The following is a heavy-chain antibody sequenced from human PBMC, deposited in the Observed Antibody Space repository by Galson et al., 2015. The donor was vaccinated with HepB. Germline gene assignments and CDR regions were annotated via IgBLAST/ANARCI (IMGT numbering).Heavy chain of an antibody. Sequence: SLRLSCAASGFTFSSYSMNWVRQAPGKGLEWVSSISSSSSYIYYADSVKGRFTISRDNAKNSLYLQMNSLRAEDTAVYYCAVTMVRGVIKSPLYYYYGMDVRGQGTTVTVSS. CDR2: ISSSSSYI. J-gene: IGHJ6*02. CDR1: GFTFSSYS. D-gene: IGHD3-10*01. V-gene: IGHV3-21*01. CDR3: AVTMVRGVIKSPLYYYYGMDV.